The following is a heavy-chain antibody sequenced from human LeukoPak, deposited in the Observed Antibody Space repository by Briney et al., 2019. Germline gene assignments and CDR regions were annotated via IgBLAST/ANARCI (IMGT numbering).Heavy chain of an antibody. CDR1: GFTFSSYW. CDR3: ARDIDREIDY. J-gene: IGHJ4*02. Sequence: GGSLRLSRAASGFTFSSYWMSWVRQAPGKGLEWVANIKQDGSEKYYVDSVKGRFTISRDNSKNTLYLQMNSLRAEDTAVYYCARDIDREIDYWGQGTLVTVSS. CDR2: IKQDGSEK. D-gene: IGHD2-15*01. V-gene: IGHV3-7*01.